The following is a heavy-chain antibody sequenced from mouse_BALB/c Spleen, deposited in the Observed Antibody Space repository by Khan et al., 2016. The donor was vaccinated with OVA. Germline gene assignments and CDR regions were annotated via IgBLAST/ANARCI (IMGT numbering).Heavy chain of an antibody. CDR1: GYSITSDYA. V-gene: IGHV3-2*02. J-gene: IGHJ2*01. Sequence: EVQLQESGPGLVKPSQSLSLICTVTGYSITSDYAWNWIRQFPGNKLEWMGFISYSGNTKYHPSLKSRISITRDTSKNQFFLQLNSVTTEDTATYYCARVYGGDFDYWGQGTTLTVSS. CDR3: ARVYGGDFDY. CDR2: ISYSGNT. D-gene: IGHD1-1*01.